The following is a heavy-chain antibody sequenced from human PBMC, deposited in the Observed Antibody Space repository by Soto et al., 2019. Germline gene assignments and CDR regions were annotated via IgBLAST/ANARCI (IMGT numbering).Heavy chain of an antibody. D-gene: IGHD3-16*01. CDR3: ARDLGTYYYAMDA. Sequence: SETLSLTCAVYGGSFSGYYWSWIRQPPGKGLEWIGEINHSESTKYNPSLKSRVTISGDTSKNQFSLKLTSVTAADTAVYYCARDLGTYYYAMDAWGQGTTVTVSS. CDR2: INHSEST. CDR1: GGSFSGYY. J-gene: IGHJ6*02. V-gene: IGHV4-34*01.